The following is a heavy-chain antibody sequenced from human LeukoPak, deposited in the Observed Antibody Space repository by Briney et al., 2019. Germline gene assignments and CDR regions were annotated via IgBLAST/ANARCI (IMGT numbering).Heavy chain of an antibody. Sequence: GGSLRLSCAASGFAFSKYWIHWVRQGPGEGLMWVSRINNDGSATVYADSVRGRFTISRDNAGNTVYLRMSSLRAEDTAVYYCIRAGHQDYYYFDLWGRGTLVTVSS. CDR3: IRAGHQDYYYFDL. CDR1: GFAFSKYW. CDR2: INNDGSAT. V-gene: IGHV3-74*01. J-gene: IGHJ2*01.